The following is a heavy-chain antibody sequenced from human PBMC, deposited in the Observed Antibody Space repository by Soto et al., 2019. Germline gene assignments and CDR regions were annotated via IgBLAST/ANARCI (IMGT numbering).Heavy chain of an antibody. V-gene: IGHV1-8*01. CDR2: MNPNSGNT. J-gene: IGHJ6*02. CDR1: GYTFTSYD. D-gene: IGHD4-17*01. CDR3: AKDLGGDYEVWDYYYYGMDV. Sequence: ASVKVSCKASGYTFTSYDINWVRQATGQGLEWMGWMNPNSGNTGYAQKFQGRVTMTRNTSISTAYMELSSLRSEDTAVYYCAKDLGGDYEVWDYYYYGMDVWGQGTTVTVSS.